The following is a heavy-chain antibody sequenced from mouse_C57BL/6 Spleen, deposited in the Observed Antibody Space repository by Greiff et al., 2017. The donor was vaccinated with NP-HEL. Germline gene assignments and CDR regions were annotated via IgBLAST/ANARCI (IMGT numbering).Heavy chain of an antibody. CDR2: IYPGDGDT. V-gene: IGHV1-82*01. D-gene: IGHD2-3*01. CDR3: ARDGYLSYYAMDY. Sequence: QVTLKESGPELVKPGASVKISCKASGYAFSSSWMNWVKQRPGKGLEWIGRIYPGDGDTNYNGKFKGKATLTADKSSSTAYMQLSSLTSEDSAVYFCARDGYLSYYAMDYWGQGTSVTVSS. J-gene: IGHJ4*01. CDR1: GYAFSSSW.